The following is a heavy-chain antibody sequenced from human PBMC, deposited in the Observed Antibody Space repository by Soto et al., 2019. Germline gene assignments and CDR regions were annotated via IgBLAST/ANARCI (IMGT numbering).Heavy chain of an antibody. Sequence: SETLSLTCTVSGGSISSSSYYWGWIRQPPGKGLEWIGSIYYSGSTYYNPSLKSRVTISVDTSKNQFSLKLSSVTAADTAVYYCARQEYYDILTGYYNVNWFDPWGQGTLVTVPS. CDR2: IYYSGST. CDR3: ARQEYYDILTGYYNVNWFDP. D-gene: IGHD3-9*01. CDR1: GGSISSSSYY. J-gene: IGHJ5*02. V-gene: IGHV4-39*01.